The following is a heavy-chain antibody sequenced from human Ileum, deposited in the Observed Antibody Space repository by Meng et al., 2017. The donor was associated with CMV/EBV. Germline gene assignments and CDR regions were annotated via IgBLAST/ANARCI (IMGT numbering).Heavy chain of an antibody. J-gene: IGHJ4*02. Sequence: LRLSCAVSGFTVSTNYMSWVRQAPGQRLEWVSVIYSGGTTYYADSVKGRFTISKDNSKNTLYLQMNSLRAEDTAVYYCAGRRHYFDSWGQGTLVTVSS. V-gene: IGHV3-53*01. D-gene: IGHD1-26*01. CDR3: AGRRHYFDS. CDR1: GFTVSTNY. CDR2: IYSGGTT.